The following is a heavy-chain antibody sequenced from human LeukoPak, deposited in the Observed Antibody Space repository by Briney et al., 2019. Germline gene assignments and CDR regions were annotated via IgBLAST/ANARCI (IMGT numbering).Heavy chain of an antibody. J-gene: IGHJ4*02. D-gene: IGHD3-3*01. CDR2: IYYSGVT. CDR1: GGSISSSSYY. CDR3: ARQELRFLEWLRYFDY. V-gene: IGHV4-39*01. Sequence: SETLSLTCTVSGGSISSSSYYWGWIRQPPGKGLEWIGSIYYSGVTYYNPSLKSRVTISVDTTNNQFPLKLSSVTAADTAVYYCARQELRFLEWLRYFDYWGQGTLVTVSS.